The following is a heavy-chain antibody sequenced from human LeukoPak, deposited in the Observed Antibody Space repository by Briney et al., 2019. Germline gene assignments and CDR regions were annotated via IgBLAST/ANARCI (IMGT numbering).Heavy chain of an antibody. CDR2: IYHSGST. CDR1: GGSISSSNW. D-gene: IGHD3-3*01. V-gene: IGHV4-4*02. CDR3: ARAPKPPYGWSLIDY. Sequence: PSETLSLTCAVSGGSISSSNWWSWVRQPPGKGLEWVGEIYHSGSTNYNPSLKSRVTISVDKSKNQFSPKLSSVTAADTAVYYCARAPKPPYGWSLIDYWGQGTLVTVSS. J-gene: IGHJ4*02.